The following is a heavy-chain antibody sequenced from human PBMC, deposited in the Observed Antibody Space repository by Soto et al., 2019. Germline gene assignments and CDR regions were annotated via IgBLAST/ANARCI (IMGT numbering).Heavy chain of an antibody. Sequence: SETLSLTCAVYGGSFSGYYWSWIRQPPGKGLEWIGEINHSGSTNYNPSLKSRVTISVDTSKNQFSLKLSSVTAADTAVYYCATSIAAPPSGSSLPLVYWGQGTLVTVSS. CDR1: GGSFSGYY. CDR2: INHSGST. J-gene: IGHJ4*02. CDR3: ATSIAAPPSGSSLPLVY. D-gene: IGHD6-6*01. V-gene: IGHV4-34*01.